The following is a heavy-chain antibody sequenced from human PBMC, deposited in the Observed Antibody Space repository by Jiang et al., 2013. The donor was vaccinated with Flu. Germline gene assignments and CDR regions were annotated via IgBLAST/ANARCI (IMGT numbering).Heavy chain of an antibody. Sequence: VLLKPSETLSLTCAVYGGSFRGYYWNWIRQPPGKGLEWIGEINHSGSTNYNPSLKSRVTISVDTSKSQFSLRLSSVTAADTAVYYCARSGGYSTSSSFLDYWGQGTLVTVSS. CDR1: GGSFRGYY. CDR2: INHSGST. CDR3: ARSGGYSTSSSFLDY. V-gene: IGHV4-34*01. J-gene: IGHJ4*02. D-gene: IGHD6-6*01.